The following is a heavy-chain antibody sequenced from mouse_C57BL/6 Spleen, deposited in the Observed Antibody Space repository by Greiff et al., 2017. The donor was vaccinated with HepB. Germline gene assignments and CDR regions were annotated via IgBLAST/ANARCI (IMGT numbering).Heavy chain of an antibody. V-gene: IGHV1-7*01. CDR1: GYTFTSYW. CDR2: INPSSGYT. J-gene: IGHJ3*01. Sequence: QVQLQQSGAELAKPGASVKLSCKASGYTFTSYWMHWVKQRPGQGLEWIGYINPSSGYTKYNQKFKDKATLTADKSSSTAYMQPSSLAYEDSAVYYCARDDYDEAWFAYWGQGTLVTVSA. CDR3: ARDDYDEAWFAY. D-gene: IGHD2-4*01.